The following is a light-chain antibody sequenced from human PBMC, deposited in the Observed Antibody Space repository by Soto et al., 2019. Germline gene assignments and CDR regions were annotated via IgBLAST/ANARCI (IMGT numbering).Light chain of an antibody. J-gene: IGKJ1*01. CDR3: QQYNTFSLT. Sequence: DIQMTQSPSTLSASVGDRVTITCRASQSISSWLAWYQQKPGQAPNILIYKASSLESGVPSRFSDSGSGTEFTLTISSLQPDYFATYYCQQYNTFSLTFGQGTKVEIK. CDR1: QSISSW. CDR2: KAS. V-gene: IGKV1-5*03.